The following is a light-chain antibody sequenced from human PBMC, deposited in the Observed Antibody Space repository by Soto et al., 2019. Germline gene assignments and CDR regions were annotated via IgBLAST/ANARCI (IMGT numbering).Light chain of an antibody. CDR3: QQYGSSGT. Sequence: SQGDTVTLSCRARQSLRSNLAWYQKKPGQAPRLLIYGISNRATGLPGRFSGSGFGTEFTLTISRLEPEDFAVYYCQQYGSSGTFGQGTKVDIK. CDR1: QSLRSN. V-gene: IGKV3-20*01. CDR2: GIS. J-gene: IGKJ1*01.